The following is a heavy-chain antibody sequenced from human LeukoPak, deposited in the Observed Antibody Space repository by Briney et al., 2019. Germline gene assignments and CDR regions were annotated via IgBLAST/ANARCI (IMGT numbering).Heavy chain of an antibody. V-gene: IGHV4-59*01. Sequence: SETLSLTCTVSGGSISSYYWSWIRQPPGKGLEWIGYIYYSGSTNYNPSLKSRVTISVDTSKNQFSLKLSSVTAADTAVYYCPRWGSWAPDWYFDLWGRGTLVTVSS. CDR2: IYYSGST. CDR3: PRWGSWAPDWYFDL. D-gene: IGHD3-16*01. J-gene: IGHJ2*01. CDR1: GGSISSYY.